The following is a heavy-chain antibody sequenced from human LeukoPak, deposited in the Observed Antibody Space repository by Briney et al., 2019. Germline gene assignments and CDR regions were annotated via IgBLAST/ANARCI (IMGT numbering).Heavy chain of an antibody. J-gene: IGHJ4*02. V-gene: IGHV4-34*01. CDR3: ASLWFGDLTIDS. Sequence: SETLSLTCAVYRTSFSAYYWTWIRQPPGKGLEWIGEIHHSGITNYNPSLKSRVTISIDTSKNQFSLNLSSVTAADTAVYYCASLWFGDLTIDSWGQGTLVTVSS. CDR1: RTSFSAYY. CDR2: IHHSGIT. D-gene: IGHD3-10*01.